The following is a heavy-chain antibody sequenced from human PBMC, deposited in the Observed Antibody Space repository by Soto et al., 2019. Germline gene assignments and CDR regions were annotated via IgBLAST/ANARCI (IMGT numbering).Heavy chain of an antibody. Sequence: SVKVSCKASGGTFSSYAISWVRQAPGQGLEWMGGIIPTFGNTKYSQKFQGRVTITRDTSASTAYMELSSLRSEDTAVYYCARAPGCSGGSCYLPFHYYYGMDVWGQGTTVTVSS. CDR1: GGTFSSYA. D-gene: IGHD2-15*01. V-gene: IGHV1-69*05. J-gene: IGHJ6*02. CDR2: IIPTFGNT. CDR3: ARAPGCSGGSCYLPFHYYYGMDV.